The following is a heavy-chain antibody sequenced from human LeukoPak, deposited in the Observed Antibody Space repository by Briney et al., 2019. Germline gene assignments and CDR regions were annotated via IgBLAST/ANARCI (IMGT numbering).Heavy chain of an antibody. CDR1: GFTFSSYA. CDR2: ISGSGGST. CDR3: AKEKAVVVTAYDAFDI. J-gene: IGHJ3*02. Sequence: GGSLRLSCAASGFTFSSYAMSWVRQAPGKGLEWVSAISGSGGSTYYADSVKGRFTISRDNSKNTLYLQMNSLRAEDTAVYYCAKEKAVVVTAYDAFDIWGQGTMVTVSS. V-gene: IGHV3-23*01. D-gene: IGHD2-21*02.